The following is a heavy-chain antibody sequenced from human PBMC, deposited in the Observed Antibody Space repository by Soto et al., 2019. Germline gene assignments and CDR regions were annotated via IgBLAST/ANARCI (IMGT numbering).Heavy chain of an antibody. V-gene: IGHV3-15*07. D-gene: IGHD3-22*01. J-gene: IGHJ2*01. CDR2: IKSKTDGGTT. Sequence: EVQLVESGGGLVKPGGSLRLSCAASGFTFSNAWMNWVRQAPGKGLEWVGRIKSKTDGGTTDNAAPVKGRFTISRDDSKNTLYLQMNSLKTEDTAVYYCTTDYGTFYYDSSGSFGGRGTLVTVSS. CDR3: TTDYGTFYYDSSGSF. CDR1: GFTFSNAW.